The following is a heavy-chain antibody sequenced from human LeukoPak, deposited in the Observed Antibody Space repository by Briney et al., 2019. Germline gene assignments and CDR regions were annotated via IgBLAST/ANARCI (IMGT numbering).Heavy chain of an antibody. J-gene: IGHJ4*02. Sequence: ASVKVSCKASGYTFTGYYMHWVRQAPGQGLEWMGRINPNSGGTNYAQKFQGRVTMTRDTSISTAYMELSRLRSDDTAVYYCARRCIAVAGTLPLIDCWGQGTLATVSS. V-gene: IGHV1-2*06. CDR1: GYTFTGYY. CDR2: INPNSGGT. D-gene: IGHD6-19*01. CDR3: ARRCIAVAGTLPLIDC.